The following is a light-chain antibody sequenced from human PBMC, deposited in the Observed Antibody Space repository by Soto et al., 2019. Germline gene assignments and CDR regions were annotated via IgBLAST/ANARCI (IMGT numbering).Light chain of an antibody. CDR3: QQYYSTPPT. V-gene: IGKV4-1*01. Sequence: DIVMTQSPDSLAVSLGERATINCKSSQSVLYNSNNKNYLAWYQQKPGQPPKLLLYWASTRESGVPDRVSGGGSGTEFTLTISSLQAEDVAVYSCQQYYSTPPTFGGGTKVEIK. CDR2: WAS. J-gene: IGKJ4*01. CDR1: QSVLYNSNNKNY.